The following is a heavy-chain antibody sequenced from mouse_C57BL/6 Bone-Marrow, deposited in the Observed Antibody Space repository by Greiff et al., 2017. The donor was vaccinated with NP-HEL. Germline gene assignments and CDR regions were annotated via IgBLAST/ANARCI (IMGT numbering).Heavy chain of an antibody. D-gene: IGHD2-3*01. CDR2: ISDGGSYT. V-gene: IGHV5-4*01. CDR3: ARDRGLLYRYFDV. J-gene: IGHJ1*03. Sequence: EVKVVESGGGLVKPGGSLKLSCAASGFTFSSYAMSWVRQTPEKRLEWVATISDGGSYTYYPDNVKGRFTISRDNAKNNLYLQMSHLKSEDTAMYYCARDRGLLYRYFDVWGTGTTVTVSS. CDR1: GFTFSSYA.